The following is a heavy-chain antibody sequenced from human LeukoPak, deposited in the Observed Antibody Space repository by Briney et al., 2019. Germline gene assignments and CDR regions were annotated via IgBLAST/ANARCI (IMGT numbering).Heavy chain of an antibody. V-gene: IGHV3-23*01. Sequence: GGSLRLSCVPSGFIFSNYAMSWVRQAPGKGLEWVSSISGSGGSTHYADSVKGRFTISRDNSRNTLYLQMNSLRAEDTAVYYCAKEVIIRAGGMDVWGQGTTVTVSS. D-gene: IGHD3-22*01. CDR1: GFIFSNYA. J-gene: IGHJ6*02. CDR2: ISGSGGST. CDR3: AKEVIIRAGGMDV.